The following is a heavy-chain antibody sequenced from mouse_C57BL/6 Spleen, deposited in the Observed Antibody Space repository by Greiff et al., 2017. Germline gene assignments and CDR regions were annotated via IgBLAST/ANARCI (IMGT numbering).Heavy chain of an antibody. V-gene: IGHV1-81*01. CDR1: GYTFTSYG. D-gene: IGHD4-1*01. Sequence: LVESGAELARPGASVKLSCKASGYTFTSYGISWVKQRTGQGLEWIGEIYPRSGNTYYNEKFKGKATLTADKSSSTAYMELRSLTSEDSAVYFCARSWDDYFDYWGQGTTLTVSS. CDR2: IYPRSGNT. CDR3: ARSWDDYFDY. J-gene: IGHJ2*01.